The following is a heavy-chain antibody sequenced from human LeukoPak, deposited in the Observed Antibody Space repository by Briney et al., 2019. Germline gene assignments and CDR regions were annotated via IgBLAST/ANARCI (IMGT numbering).Heavy chain of an antibody. Sequence: PGGSLRLSCAASEFSVGSNYMTWVRQAPGKGLEWVSGIRGSGAITYYADSVKGRFTISRDNSKSTLFLHMNSLRAEDTAVYYCAKDRGSWFALFDSWGQGTLVTVSS. V-gene: IGHV3-23*01. CDR1: EFSVGSNY. CDR2: IRGSGAIT. J-gene: IGHJ4*02. CDR3: AKDRGSWFALFDS. D-gene: IGHD6-13*01.